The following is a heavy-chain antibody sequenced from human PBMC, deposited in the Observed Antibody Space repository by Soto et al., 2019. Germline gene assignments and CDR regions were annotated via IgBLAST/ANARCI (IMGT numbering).Heavy chain of an antibody. D-gene: IGHD5-12*01. Sequence: EVQLVESGGGLVEPGRSLRLSCAASGFTFDDYAMHWVRQVPGKGLEWVAGISWSSVTMGYADSVKGRFTISRDNAKNSLYLQMDSLRPDDTAFYYCAIGHDEDFGYDLDYFDYWGQGTLVTVSA. CDR2: ISWSSVTM. V-gene: IGHV3-9*01. CDR3: AIGHDEDFGYDLDYFDY. J-gene: IGHJ4*02. CDR1: GFTFDDYA.